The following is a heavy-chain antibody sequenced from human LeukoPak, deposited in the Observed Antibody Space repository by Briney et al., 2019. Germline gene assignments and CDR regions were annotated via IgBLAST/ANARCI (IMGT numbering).Heavy chain of an antibody. CDR3: ARDRERVSGWFDP. CDR2: IYYSGST. J-gene: IGHJ5*02. D-gene: IGHD1-1*01. Sequence: SETLSLTCTVSGGSISSSSYYWGWIRQPPGKGLEWIGSIYYSGSTYYNPSLKSRVTISVDTSKNQFSLKLSSVTAADTAVYYCARDRERVSGWFDPWGQGTLVTVSS. CDR1: GGSISSSSYY. V-gene: IGHV4-39*07.